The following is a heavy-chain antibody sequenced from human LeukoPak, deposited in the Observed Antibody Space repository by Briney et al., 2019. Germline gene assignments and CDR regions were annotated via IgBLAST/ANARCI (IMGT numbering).Heavy chain of an antibody. D-gene: IGHD2-2*01. CDR1: GYTFTTYY. V-gene: IGHV1-46*01. CDR2: INPNGGNS. J-gene: IGHJ5*02. CDR3: ARGRGSTSFNWFDP. Sequence: ASVKVSCKASGYTFTTYYIYWMRQAPGQGLEWMGRINPNGGNSIYAQKFQGRATMTSDTSTSTVYMDLSSLGSEDTAIYYCARGRGSTSFNWFDPWGQGTLVTVSS.